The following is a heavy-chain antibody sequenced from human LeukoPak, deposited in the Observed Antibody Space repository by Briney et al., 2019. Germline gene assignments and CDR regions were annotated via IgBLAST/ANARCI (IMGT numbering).Heavy chain of an antibody. CDR2: IYYSGST. V-gene: IGHV4-59*01. CDR1: GGSISSYY. Sequence: SETLPLTCTVSGGSISSYYCSWIRQPPGKGLEWIGYIYYSGSTNYNPSLKSRVTISVDTSKNQFSLKLSSVTAADTAVYYCARDKFYDSSGSSRWFDPWGQGTLVTVSS. CDR3: ARDKFYDSSGSSRWFDP. D-gene: IGHD3-22*01. J-gene: IGHJ5*02.